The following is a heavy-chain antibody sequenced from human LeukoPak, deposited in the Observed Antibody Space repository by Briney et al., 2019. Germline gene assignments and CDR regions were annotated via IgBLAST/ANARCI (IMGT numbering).Heavy chain of an antibody. D-gene: IGHD1-26*01. J-gene: IGHJ4*02. CDR3: ARHGGYYAYYFDY. CDR2: IYYSGCT. V-gene: IGHV4-39*01. Sequence: SETLSLTCTVSGGSISSYYWSWIRQPPGKGLEWIGTIYYSGCTYYNPSLKSRVTISVDTSKNQFSLKLTPVTAADTAVYYCARHGGYYAYYFDYWGQGTLVTVSS. CDR1: GGSISSYY.